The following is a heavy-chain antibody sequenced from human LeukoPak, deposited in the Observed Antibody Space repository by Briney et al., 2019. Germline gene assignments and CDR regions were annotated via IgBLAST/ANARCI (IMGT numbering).Heavy chain of an antibody. D-gene: IGHD6-13*01. CDR3: ARGQGYPSSSPRWFDP. CDR1: GGSFSGYY. Sequence: PSETLSLTCAVYGGSFSGYYWSWIRQPPGKGLEWIGEINHSGSTNYNPSLKSRVTISIDTSKNQFSLKLSSVTAADTAVYYCARGQGYPSSSPRWFDPWGQGTLVTVSS. CDR2: INHSGST. V-gene: IGHV4-34*01. J-gene: IGHJ5*02.